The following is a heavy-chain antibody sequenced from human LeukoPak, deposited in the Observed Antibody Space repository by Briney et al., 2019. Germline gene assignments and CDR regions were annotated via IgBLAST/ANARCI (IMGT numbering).Heavy chain of an antibody. V-gene: IGHV3-30*02. CDR2: IRYDGSNK. CDR3: ARPNYSGRYDGFDI. Sequence: PGESLRLSCAASGFTFSSYGMHWVRQAPGKGLEGVAFIRYDGSNKYYADSVKGRFTISRDNAKNSLYLQMNSLRAEDAALYYCARPNYSGRYDGFDIWGQGTMVTVSS. D-gene: IGHD4-23*01. CDR1: GFTFSSYG. J-gene: IGHJ3*02.